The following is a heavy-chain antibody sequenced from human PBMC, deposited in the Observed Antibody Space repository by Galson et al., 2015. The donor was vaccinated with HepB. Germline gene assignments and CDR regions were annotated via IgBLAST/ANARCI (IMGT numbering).Heavy chain of an antibody. CDR2: IIPILGIA. J-gene: IGHJ6*03. CDR1: GGTFSSYA. V-gene: IGHV1-69*04. Sequence: SCKASGGTFSSYAISWVRQAPGQGLEWMGRIIPILGIANYAQKFQGRVTITADKSTSTAYMELSSLRSEDTAVYYCARGRRYYYYYMDVWGKGTTVTVSS. CDR3: ARGRRYYYYYMDV.